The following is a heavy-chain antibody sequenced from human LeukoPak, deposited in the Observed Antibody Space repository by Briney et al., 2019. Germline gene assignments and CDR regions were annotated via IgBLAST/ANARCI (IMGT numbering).Heavy chain of an antibody. CDR2: IYTSGST. CDR1: GGSISSSSYY. V-gene: IGHV4-61*02. CDR3: ARDTYCSGGSCYSYAFDI. D-gene: IGHD2-15*01. J-gene: IGHJ3*02. Sequence: PSETLSLTCTVSGGSISSSSYYWSWIRQPAGKGLEWIGRIYTSGSTNYNPSLKSRVTMSVDTSKNQFSLKLSSVTAADTAVYYCARDTYCSGGSCYSYAFDIWGQGTMVTVSS.